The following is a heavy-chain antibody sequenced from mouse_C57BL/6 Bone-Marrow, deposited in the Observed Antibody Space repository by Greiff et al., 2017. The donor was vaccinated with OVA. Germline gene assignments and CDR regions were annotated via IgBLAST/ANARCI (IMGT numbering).Heavy chain of an antibody. D-gene: IGHD1-2*01. CDR3: VRPHYGGFAY. V-gene: IGHV10-1*01. CDR1: GFSFNTYA. J-gene: IGHJ3*01. Sequence: EVKLVESGGGLVQPKGSLKLSCAASGFSFNTYAMNWVRQAPGKGLEWVARIRSKSNNYATYYADSVKDRFTISRDDSESMLYLQMNNLKTEDTAMYYCVRPHYGGFAYWGQGTLVTVSA. CDR2: IRSKSNNYAT.